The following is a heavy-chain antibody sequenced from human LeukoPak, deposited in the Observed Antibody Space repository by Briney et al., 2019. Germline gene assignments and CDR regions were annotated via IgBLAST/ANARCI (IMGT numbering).Heavy chain of an antibody. CDR3: ARDSSGYSGLGDAFDI. J-gene: IGHJ3*02. CDR1: GYTFTSYD. D-gene: IGHD3-22*01. CDR2: MNPNSGNT. Sequence: GASVKVSCKASGYTFTSYDINWVRQATGQGLEWMGWMNPNSGNTGYAQKFQGRVTMTRNTSISTAYMELSSLRSEDTAVYYCARDSSGYSGLGDAFDIWGRGTMVTVSS. V-gene: IGHV1-8*01.